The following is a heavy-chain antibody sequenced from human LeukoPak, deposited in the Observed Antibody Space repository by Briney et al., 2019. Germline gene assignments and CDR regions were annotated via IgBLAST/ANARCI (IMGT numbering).Heavy chain of an antibody. D-gene: IGHD3-22*01. CDR2: IYYSGST. CDR3: ARGLHSSGYSDY. V-gene: IGHV4-59*01. J-gene: IGHJ4*02. Sequence: SETLSLTCTVSGGSISSYYWSWIRQPPGKGLEWIGYIYYSGSTNYNPSLKSRVTISVDTSKNQFSLKLSSVTAADTAVYYCARGLHSSGYSDYWGQGTLVTVSS. CDR1: GGSISSYY.